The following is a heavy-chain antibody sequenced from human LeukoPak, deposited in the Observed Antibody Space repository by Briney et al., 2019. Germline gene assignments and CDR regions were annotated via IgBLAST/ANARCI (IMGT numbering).Heavy chain of an antibody. CDR3: AGVWSGYYRKLNWFDP. Sequence: PSETLSLTRAVYGGSFSGYYWSWIRQPPGKGLEWIGEINHSGSTNYNPSLKSRVTISVDTSKNQFSLKLSSVTAADTAVYYGAGVWSGYYRKLNWFDPWGQGSLVTVPS. V-gene: IGHV4-34*01. CDR1: GGSFSGYY. CDR2: INHSGST. D-gene: IGHD3-3*01. J-gene: IGHJ5*02.